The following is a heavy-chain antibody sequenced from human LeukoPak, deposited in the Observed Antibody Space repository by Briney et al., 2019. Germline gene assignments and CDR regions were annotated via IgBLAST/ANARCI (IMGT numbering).Heavy chain of an antibody. CDR2: ISSSSSYI. CDR1: GFTFSSYS. J-gene: IGHJ1*01. V-gene: IGHV3-21*01. D-gene: IGHD6-13*01. Sequence: GGSLRLSCAASGFTFSSYSMNWVREAPGKGLEWVSSISSSSSYIYYADSVKGRFTISRDNAKNSLYLQMNSLRAEDTAVCYCARDWPAYSRGYFQHWGQGTLVTVSS. CDR3: ARDWPAYSRGYFQH.